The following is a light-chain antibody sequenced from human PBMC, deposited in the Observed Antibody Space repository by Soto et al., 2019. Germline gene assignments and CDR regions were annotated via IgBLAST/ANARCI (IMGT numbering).Light chain of an antibody. CDR2: DAS. CDR1: QDITNY. CDR3: QQYDNLPRT. J-gene: IGKJ3*01. Sequence: DIQMSQSPSSLSASVGDRVTITCQASQDITNYLNWYQQKAGKAPKLLIYDASNLETGAPSRFSGSASGTYFTFTISSLQPEDVATYYCQQYDNLPRTFGPGTKVDIK. V-gene: IGKV1-33*01.